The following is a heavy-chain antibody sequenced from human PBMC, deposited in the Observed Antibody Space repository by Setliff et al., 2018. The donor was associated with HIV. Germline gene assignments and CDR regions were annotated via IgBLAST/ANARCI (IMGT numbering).Heavy chain of an antibody. CDR1: GFMFGSYG. D-gene: IGHD3-3*01. CDR3: VGGHYDLWSGYVNYYLDL. Sequence: GGSLRLSCAASGFMFGSYGMHWVRQAPVKGLEWMALISNDGSHKYYADSVKGRFTISRDNSKNTLYLRMDSPRPEDTALYYCVGGHYDLWSGYVNYYLDLWGQGTLVTVSS. J-gene: IGHJ4*02. V-gene: IGHV3-30*04. CDR2: ISNDGSHK.